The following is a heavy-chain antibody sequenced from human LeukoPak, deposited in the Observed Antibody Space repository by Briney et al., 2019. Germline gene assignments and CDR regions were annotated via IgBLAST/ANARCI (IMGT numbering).Heavy chain of an antibody. CDR2: INHSGST. J-gene: IGHJ4*02. V-gene: IGHV4-34*01. CDR3: ARDRMGATPYYFDY. Sequence: SETLSLTCAVYGGSFSGYYWSWIRQPPGKGLEWIGEINHSGSTNYNPSLKSRVTISVDTSKNQFSLKLSSVTAADTAVYYCARDRMGATPYYFDYWGQGTLVTVSS. CDR1: GGSFSGYY. D-gene: IGHD1-26*01.